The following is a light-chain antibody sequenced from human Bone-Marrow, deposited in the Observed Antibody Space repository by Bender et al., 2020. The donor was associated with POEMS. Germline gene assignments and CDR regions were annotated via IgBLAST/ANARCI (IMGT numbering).Light chain of an antibody. V-gene: IGLV2-23*02. Sequence: HSALTQPASVSGSPGQAITISCTGTSSDVGYYDLVSWYQHLPGKAPKLLIYEVTKRPSGVSNRFSGSKSGNTASLTISGLQADDEADYYCCSYAGTISWVFGGGTRLTVL. J-gene: IGLJ3*02. CDR3: CSYAGTISWV. CDR2: EVT. CDR1: SSDVGYYDL.